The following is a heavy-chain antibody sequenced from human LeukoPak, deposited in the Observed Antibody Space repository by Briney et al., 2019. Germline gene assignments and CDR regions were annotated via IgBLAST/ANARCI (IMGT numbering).Heavy chain of an antibody. Sequence: GGSLRLSCAASGFTVSTNYMSWVRQAPGKGLEWVSVIYSGDTTFYADSVRGKFTISRDNSKNTLYLQMNSLRAEDTAVYYCARAGCGGDCSLDYWGQGTLVTVSS. V-gene: IGHV3-66*01. CDR2: IYSGDTT. D-gene: IGHD2-21*02. J-gene: IGHJ4*02. CDR3: ARAGCGGDCSLDY. CDR1: GFTVSTNY.